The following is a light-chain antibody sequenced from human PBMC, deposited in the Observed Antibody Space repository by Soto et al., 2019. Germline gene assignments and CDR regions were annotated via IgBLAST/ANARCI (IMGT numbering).Light chain of an antibody. J-gene: IGLJ3*02. V-gene: IGLV6-57*01. CDR1: SGNIANNY. CDR3: QSYDSSNVV. CDR2: EDD. Sequence: NFMLTQPHSVSESPGKTVIISCTRSSGNIANNYVQWYQQRPGSSPTTVIYEDDQRPSGVPDRFSGSIDSSSNSASLTISGLMTEDEADYYCQSYDSSNVVFGAGTKLTVL.